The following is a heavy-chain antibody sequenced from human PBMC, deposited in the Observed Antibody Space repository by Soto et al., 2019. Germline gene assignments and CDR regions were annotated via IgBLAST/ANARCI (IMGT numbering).Heavy chain of an antibody. D-gene: IGHD3-22*01. CDR1: GLSFSGDG. J-gene: IGHJ6*02. CDR2: ISASGGST. CDR3: AKRYYYDGSGPYGMDV. Sequence: GSLRLSCVASGLSFSGDGMSWVRQAPGKGLEWVSAISASGGSTYYVDSVKGRFTISRDNSKNTLFLQMSSLRVEDTAVYYCAKRYYYDGSGPYGMDVWGQGTTVTVSS. V-gene: IGHV3-23*01.